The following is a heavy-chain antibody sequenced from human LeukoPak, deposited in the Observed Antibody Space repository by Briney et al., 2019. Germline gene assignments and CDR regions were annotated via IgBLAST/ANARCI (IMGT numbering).Heavy chain of an antibody. CDR3: ARRLAAAGNNWFDP. Sequence: ASVKVSCKASGYTFTSYGISWVRQAPGQGLEWMGWISAYNGNTNYAQKLQGRVTMTTDTSTSTAYMELRSLRSDDTAVYYCARRLAAAGNNWFDPWGQGTLVTASS. D-gene: IGHD6-13*01. CDR2: ISAYNGNT. V-gene: IGHV1-18*01. J-gene: IGHJ5*02. CDR1: GYTFTSYG.